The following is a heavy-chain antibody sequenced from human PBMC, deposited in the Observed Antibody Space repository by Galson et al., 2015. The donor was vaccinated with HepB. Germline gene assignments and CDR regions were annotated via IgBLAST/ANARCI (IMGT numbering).Heavy chain of an antibody. CDR2: ISSNGGST. D-gene: IGHD6-13*01. V-gene: IGHV3-64*04. CDR1: GFTFRSYA. J-gene: IGHJ4*02. CDR3: ASTRSSWYPYFDY. Sequence: SLRLSCAASGFTFRSYAMHWVRQAPGKGLEYVSAISSNGGSTYYADSVKGRFTISRDNSGNTLYIPMNSLRAEDTAVYYCASTRSSWYPYFDYWGQGTLVTVSS.